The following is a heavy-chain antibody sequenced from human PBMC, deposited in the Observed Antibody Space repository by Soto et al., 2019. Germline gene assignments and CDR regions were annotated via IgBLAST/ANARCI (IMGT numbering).Heavy chain of an antibody. D-gene: IGHD3-3*01. J-gene: IGHJ5*02. CDR3: EREGVWEDSWSGYYVTPPSPWFDP. Sequence: SETLSLTCPVPGGSISSYYLGWVRQPPRKGLEWIGFIFYSGIINFNPSLKSLVTISIDTSHDRVVLHLISGYETASDVYYCEREGVWEDSWSGYYVTPPSPWFDPWGQVTLVTV. CDR2: IFYSGII. CDR1: GGSISSYY. V-gene: IGHV4-59*01.